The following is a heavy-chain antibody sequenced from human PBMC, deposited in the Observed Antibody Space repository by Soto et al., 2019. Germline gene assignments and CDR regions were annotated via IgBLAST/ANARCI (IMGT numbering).Heavy chain of an antibody. CDR3: ARDLGGDYSYYMDV. V-gene: IGHV1-2*04. CDR2: INPNSGGT. J-gene: IGHJ6*03. CDR1: GGTFGSCA. D-gene: IGHD4-17*01. Sequence: ASVKVSCKASGGTFGSCAMRWVRQAPGQGLEWMGWINPNSGGTNYAQKFQGWVTMTRDTSISTAYMELSRLRSDDTAVYYCARDLGGDYSYYMDVWGKGATVTVSS.